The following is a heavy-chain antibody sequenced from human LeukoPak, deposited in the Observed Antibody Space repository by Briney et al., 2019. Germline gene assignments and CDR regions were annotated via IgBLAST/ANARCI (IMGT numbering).Heavy chain of an antibody. J-gene: IGHJ4*02. CDR1: GLSVSDAW. Sequence: GGSLRLSCAASGLSVSDAWMAWVRQAPGKGLEWVGRIRGKSAGGTADYVAAVKGRFTISTDDSKNTLYLQMSSLKSEDTAVYYCTGPPGWGQGTLVTVSS. CDR2: IRGKSAGGTA. V-gene: IGHV3-15*01. CDR3: TGPPG.